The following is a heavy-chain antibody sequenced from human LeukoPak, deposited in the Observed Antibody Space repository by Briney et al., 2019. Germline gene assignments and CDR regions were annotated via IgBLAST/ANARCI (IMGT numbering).Heavy chain of an antibody. CDR2: IYYSGST. CDR3: ARASRGYDIVVVPAALYHYGMDV. J-gene: IGHJ6*02. D-gene: IGHD2-2*01. CDR1: GGSLSSGGYY. V-gene: IGHV4-31*03. Sequence: SGTLCLTCTVSGGSLSSGGYYWGCIRQHPGKGLESIGYIYYSGSTYYNPSLKSRVTISVDTSKNQCSLKLSSVTAADTAVYYCARASRGYDIVVVPAALYHYGMDVWGRGTTVTVSS.